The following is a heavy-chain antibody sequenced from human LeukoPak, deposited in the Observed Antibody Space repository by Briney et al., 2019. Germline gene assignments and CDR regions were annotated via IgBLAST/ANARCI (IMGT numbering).Heavy chain of an antibody. Sequence: SETLSLTCTVSGGSISSGGYYWSWIRQHPGKGLEWIGYIYYSGSTHYNPSLKSRVTISVDTSKNQFSLKLSSVTAADTAVYYCARGGRFSGDAFDIWGQGTMVTVSS. V-gene: IGHV4-31*03. CDR3: ARGGRFSGDAFDI. D-gene: IGHD5-12*01. CDR1: GGSISSGGYY. J-gene: IGHJ3*02. CDR2: IYYSGST.